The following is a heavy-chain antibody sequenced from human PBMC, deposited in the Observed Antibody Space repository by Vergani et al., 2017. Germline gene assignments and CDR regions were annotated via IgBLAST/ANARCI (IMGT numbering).Heavy chain of an antibody. V-gene: IGHV4-34*01. CDR2: INHSGST. J-gene: IGHJ4*02. D-gene: IGHD6-13*01. CDR3: ARGLLLQQQLESPFDY. Sequence: QVQLQQWGAGLLKPSETLSLTCAVYGGSFSGYYWSWIRQPPGKGLEWIGEINHSGSTNYNPSLKSRVTISVDTSKNKFSLKLSSVTAADTAVYYCARGLLLQQQLESPFDYWGQGTLVTVSS. CDR1: GGSFSGYY.